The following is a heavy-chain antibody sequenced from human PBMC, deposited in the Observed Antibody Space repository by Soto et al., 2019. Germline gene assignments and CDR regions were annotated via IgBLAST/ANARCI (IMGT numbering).Heavy chain of an antibody. Sequence: LSLTCAVSGGSISSGGYSWSWIRQPPGKGLEWIGYIYYGSTYYNPSLKSRVTISVDRSKNQFSLKLSSVTAADTAVYYNARTXDIWGQGTMVTVSS. CDR3: ARTXDI. V-gene: IGHV4-30-2*01. CDR1: GGSISSGGYS. CDR2: IYYGST. J-gene: IGHJ3*02.